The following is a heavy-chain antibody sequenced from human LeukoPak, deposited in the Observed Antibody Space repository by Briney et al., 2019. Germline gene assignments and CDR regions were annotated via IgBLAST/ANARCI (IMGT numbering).Heavy chain of an antibody. J-gene: IGHJ5*02. CDR1: GFTFNTYR. D-gene: IGHD1-14*01. CDR2: ISSTSSSI. V-gene: IGHV3-21*01. CDR3: ARVPGEPTWFDP. Sequence: GGSLRLSCAASGFTFNTYRMNWVRQAPGKGLEWVSSISSTSSSIDYADSVKGRFTISRDNAKNSLYLQMNSLRAEDTAVYYCARVPGEPTWFDPWGQGTLVTVSS.